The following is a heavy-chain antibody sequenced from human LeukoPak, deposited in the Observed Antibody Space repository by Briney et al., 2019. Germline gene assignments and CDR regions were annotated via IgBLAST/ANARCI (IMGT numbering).Heavy chain of an antibody. J-gene: IGHJ6*02. CDR2: IYYSGST. Sequence: PSETLSLTCTVSGGSISSGDYYWSWIRQPPGKGLEWIGYIYYSGSTYYNPSLKSRVTISADTSKNQFSLKLSSVTAADTAVYYCARGAKGYSGYGMDVWGQGTTVTVSS. CDR1: GGSISSGDYY. V-gene: IGHV4-30-4*01. CDR3: ARGAKGYSGYGMDV. D-gene: IGHD2-21*01.